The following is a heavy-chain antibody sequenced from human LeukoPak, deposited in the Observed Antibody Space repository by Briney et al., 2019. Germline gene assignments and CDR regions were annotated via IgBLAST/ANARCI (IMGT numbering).Heavy chain of an antibody. CDR3: ARAWDCSGDRCNWGGFDN. CDR1: GFTFKTYW. CDR2: IKEDGSEK. V-gene: IGHV3-7*04. D-gene: IGHD2-15*01. J-gene: IGHJ4*02. Sequence: PGGSLTLSCAASGFTFKTYWMHWVRQAPGKGLEWVANIKEDGSEKYYVGSVQGRFTISRDNADNSLYLQMGSLRDEDTAVYYCARAWDCSGDRCNWGGFDNWGQGTLVTVSS.